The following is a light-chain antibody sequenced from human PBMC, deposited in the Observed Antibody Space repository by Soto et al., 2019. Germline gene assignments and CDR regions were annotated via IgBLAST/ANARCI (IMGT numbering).Light chain of an antibody. CDR1: QSISSW. V-gene: IGKV1-5*03. Sequence: IQITQSPSTLPASLEDRVTIISRASQSISSWLAWYQQNPGTAPNLLIYKASTLQSGVPSRFSGSGSGTEFTLTISSLQPDDSATYYCQQYSDNWTFGQGTKVEIK. CDR3: QQYSDNWT. CDR2: KAS. J-gene: IGKJ1*01.